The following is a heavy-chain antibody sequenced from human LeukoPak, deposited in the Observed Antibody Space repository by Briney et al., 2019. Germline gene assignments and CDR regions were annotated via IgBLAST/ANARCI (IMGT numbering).Heavy chain of an antibody. CDR2: INPSGGST. CDR1: GYTFTGYY. V-gene: IGHV1-46*01. J-gene: IGHJ6*02. CDR3: ARIPIAAAGSPNYYYYGMDV. Sequence: ASVKVSCKASGYTFTGYYMHWVRQAPGQGLEWMGIINPSGGSTSYAQKFQGRVTMTRDTSTSTVYMELSSLRSEDTAVYYRARIPIAAAGSPNYYYYGMDVWGQGTTVTVSS. D-gene: IGHD6-13*01.